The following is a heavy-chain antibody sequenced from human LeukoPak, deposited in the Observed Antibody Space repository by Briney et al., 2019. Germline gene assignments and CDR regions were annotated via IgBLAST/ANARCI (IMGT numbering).Heavy chain of an antibody. V-gene: IGHV3-33*01. D-gene: IGHD3-10*01. CDR1: GFTFSSYG. Sequence: GRSLRLSCAASGFTFSSYGMHWVRQAPGKGLEWVAVIWHDGSNKYYADSVKGRFTISRDNSKNTLYLQMNSLRAEDTAVYYCARDLAPRSGSYQFDYWGQGTLVTVSS. J-gene: IGHJ4*02. CDR3: ARDLAPRSGSYQFDY. CDR2: IWHDGSNK.